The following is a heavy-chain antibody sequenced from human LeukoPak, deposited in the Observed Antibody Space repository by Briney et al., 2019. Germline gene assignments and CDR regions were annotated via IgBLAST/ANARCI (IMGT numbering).Heavy chain of an antibody. CDR3: ASRATRGYYYYYMDV. CDR1: GGSISSSSYY. V-gene: IGHV4-39*01. D-gene: IGHD2-15*01. Sequence: SETLSLTCTVTGGSISSSSYYWGWIRQPPGKGLEWIGSIYYSGSTYYNPSLKSRVTISVDTSKNQFSLKLSSVTAADTAVYYCASRATRGYYYYYMDVWGKGTTVTVSS. J-gene: IGHJ6*03. CDR2: IYYSGST.